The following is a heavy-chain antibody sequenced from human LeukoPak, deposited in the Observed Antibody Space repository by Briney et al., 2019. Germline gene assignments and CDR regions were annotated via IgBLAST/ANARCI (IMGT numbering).Heavy chain of an antibody. CDR2: ISGSGGST. CDR3: AKDNYGDYVYYYYGMDV. Sequence: GGSLRLSCAASGFTFRSHAMSWVRHTPGKGLEWVSAISGSGGSTYYADSVKSRFTISRDHSQNTLYLQMNSLRAEDTAVYYCAKDNYGDYVYYYYGMDVWGQGTTVTVSS. V-gene: IGHV3-23*01. D-gene: IGHD4-17*01. CDR1: GFTFRSHA. J-gene: IGHJ6*02.